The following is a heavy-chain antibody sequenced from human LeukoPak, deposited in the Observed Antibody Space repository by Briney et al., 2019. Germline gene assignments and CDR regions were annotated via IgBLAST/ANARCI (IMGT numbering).Heavy chain of an antibody. V-gene: IGHV4-59*01. Sequence: SETLSLTCTVSGGSISSYYWSWIRQPPGKGLEWIGYIYYSGSTNYNPPLKGRVTISVDTYKNQFSLKVSSVTAADTAVYYCARASYGGNSGSALYYYYGMDVWGQGGTATVSS. J-gene: IGHJ6*02. CDR3: ARASYGGNSGSALYYYYGMDV. CDR2: IYYSGST. D-gene: IGHD4-23*01. CDR1: GGSISSYY.